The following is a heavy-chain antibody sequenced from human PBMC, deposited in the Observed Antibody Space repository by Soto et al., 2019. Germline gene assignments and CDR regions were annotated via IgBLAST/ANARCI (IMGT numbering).Heavy chain of an antibody. CDR1: RFTFSTYS. Sequence: EVQLVESGGGLVKPVGSLRLSCAASRFTFSTYSMNWVRQALGKGLEWVSGISSSSRHIYYADSVKGRFTISRDNAKSSLFLQLNSLRAEDTAIYFCARDLGSGWTLDYWGQGTLVTVSS. CDR3: ARDLGSGWTLDY. J-gene: IGHJ4*02. D-gene: IGHD6-19*01. CDR2: ISSSSRHI. V-gene: IGHV3-21*01.